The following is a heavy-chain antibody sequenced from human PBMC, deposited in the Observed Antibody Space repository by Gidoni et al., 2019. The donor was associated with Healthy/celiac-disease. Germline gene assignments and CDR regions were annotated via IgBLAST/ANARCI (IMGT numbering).Heavy chain of an antibody. Sequence: QVQLQESGPGLVKPSQTLSLTCTVSGGSISSGRYYWSWIRQPAGKGLEWIGRIYTSGSTNYNPSLKSRVTISVDTSKNQFSLKLSSVTAADTAVYYCARDWRRVGATFNWFDPWGQGTLVTVSS. V-gene: IGHV4-61*02. CDR2: IYTSGST. CDR3: ARDWRRVGATFNWFDP. J-gene: IGHJ5*02. D-gene: IGHD1-26*01. CDR1: GGSISSGRYY.